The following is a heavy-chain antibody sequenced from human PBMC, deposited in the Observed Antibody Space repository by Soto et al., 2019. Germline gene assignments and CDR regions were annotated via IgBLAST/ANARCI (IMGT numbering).Heavy chain of an antibody. D-gene: IGHD3-10*01. CDR1: GGTFSTYT. V-gene: IGHV1-69*02. Sequence: SVKVSCKASGGTFSTYTINWVRQAPGQGLEWMGRIIPLLDVTNNAQRFQGRVTITADKSTSTVYMELTSLTSQDTAVYYCARVSGTVGYDDSWGQGTLVTVSS. CDR3: ARVSGTVGYDDS. J-gene: IGHJ4*02. CDR2: IIPLLDVT.